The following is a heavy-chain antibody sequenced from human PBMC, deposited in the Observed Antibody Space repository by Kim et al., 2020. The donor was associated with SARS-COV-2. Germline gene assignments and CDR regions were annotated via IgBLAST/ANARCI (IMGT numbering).Heavy chain of an antibody. CDR2: ISSNGGTT. J-gene: IGHJ4*02. CDR3: VKDLYDSSGSYFYY. D-gene: IGHD3-22*01. CDR1: GFTFSSYA. V-gene: IGHV3-64D*09. Sequence: GGSLRLSCSASGFTFSSYAMHWVRQAPGKGLEYVSAISSNGGTTYYADSVKGRFTISRDNSKNTLYLQMSSLRAEDTAVYYCVKDLYDSSGSYFYYWGQGTLVTVSS.